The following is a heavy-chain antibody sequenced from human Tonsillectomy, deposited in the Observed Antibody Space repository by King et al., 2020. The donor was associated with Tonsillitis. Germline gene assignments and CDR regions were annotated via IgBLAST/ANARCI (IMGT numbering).Heavy chain of an antibody. CDR2: IDHSGST. D-gene: IGHD2-8*01. J-gene: IGHJ4*02. V-gene: IGHV4-34*01. CDR3: ARGTVLIVYATFDY. CDR1: GGSFSGYY. Sequence: VQLQQWGAGLLKPSETLSLTCAVYGGSFSGYYWSWIRQPPGKGLEWIGEIDHSGSTTYNPSLKSRVTISVDTSKNQFSLQLSSVTAAEPAVYSCARGTVLIVYATFDYWGQGTLVTVSS.